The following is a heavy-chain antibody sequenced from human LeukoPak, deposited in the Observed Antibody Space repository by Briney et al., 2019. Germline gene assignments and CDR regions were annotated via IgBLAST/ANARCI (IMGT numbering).Heavy chain of an antibody. V-gene: IGHV3-21*04. J-gene: IGHJ4*02. CDR3: AKDRLSSGWLVRGSLKH. D-gene: IGHD6-19*01. CDR1: GFTFSTYS. CDR2: ITSGSTYI. Sequence: PGGSLRLSCAASGFTFSTYSMNWVRQAPGKGLEWVSSITSITSGSTYISYADSVKGRFTISRDNAKNSLYLQMNSLRAEDTAVYYCAKDRLSSGWLVRGSLKHWGQGTLVTVSS.